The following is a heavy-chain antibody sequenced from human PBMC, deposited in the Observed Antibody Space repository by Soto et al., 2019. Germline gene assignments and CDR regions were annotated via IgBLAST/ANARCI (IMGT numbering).Heavy chain of an antibody. J-gene: IGHJ6*02. CDR2: ISAYNGNT. V-gene: IGHV1-18*04. CDR1: GYTFTSYG. Sequence: ASVKVSCKASGYTFTSYGISWVRQAPGQGLEWMGWISAYNGNTNYAQKLQGRVTMTTDTSTSTAYMELRSLHSGDTAVSSSARDHYGDLRCSYYYCMCVCGRGSTFAASS. CDR3: ARDHYGDLRCSYYYCMCV. D-gene: IGHD4-17*01.